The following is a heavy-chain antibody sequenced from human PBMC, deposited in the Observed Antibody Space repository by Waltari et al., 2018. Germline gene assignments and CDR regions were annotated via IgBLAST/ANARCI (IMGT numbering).Heavy chain of an antibody. CDR3: AIRRCSVTNCYMRNWFDP. V-gene: IGHV4-34*01. Sequence: QVQLQQSGAGLLKPSESLSLTCAVYGGYFSGYYWTWLRQPPGQGLAWIRELNHDGGTSYNPSLKSRATISVDTSKTQLSLILNSVTAADTAVYYCAIRRCSVTNCYMRNWFDPWGQGILVTVSS. D-gene: IGHD2-2*02. CDR1: GGYFSGYY. J-gene: IGHJ5*02. CDR2: LNHDGGT.